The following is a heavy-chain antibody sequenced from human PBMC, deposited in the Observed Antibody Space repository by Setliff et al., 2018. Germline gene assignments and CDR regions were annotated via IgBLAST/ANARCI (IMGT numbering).Heavy chain of an antibody. CDR1: GFTFSSYA. Sequence: PGGSLRLSCAASGFTFSSYAMSWVRQAPGKGLEWVSYISSSGGAIYYADSVRGRFTISRDNAKNSLYLQMNSLRAEDTAMYYCARGPTIFGAIYYMDVWGKGTTVTVSS. J-gene: IGHJ6*03. CDR3: ARGPTIFGAIYYMDV. V-gene: IGHV3-48*01. D-gene: IGHD3-3*01. CDR2: ISSSGGAI.